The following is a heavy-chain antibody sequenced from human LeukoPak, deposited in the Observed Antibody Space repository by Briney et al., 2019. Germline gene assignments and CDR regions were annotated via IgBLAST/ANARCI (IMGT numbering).Heavy chain of an antibody. CDR3: ARLVVSNLHMDV. Sequence: PSETLSLTCAVYGGSFSGYYWTWIRQPPGKALEWIGEINHRGSTNYNPSLKSRVTISVDTPKNQFSLKLSSVTAADTAVYYCARLVVSNLHMDVWGIGTTVTISS. CDR1: GGSFSGYY. J-gene: IGHJ6*03. CDR2: INHRGST. V-gene: IGHV4-34*01. D-gene: IGHD3-22*01.